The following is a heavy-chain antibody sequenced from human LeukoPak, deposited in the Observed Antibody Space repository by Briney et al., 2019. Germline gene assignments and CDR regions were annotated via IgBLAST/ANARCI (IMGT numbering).Heavy chain of an antibody. V-gene: IGHV1-69-2*01. Sequence: ASVKVSCKVSGYTFTDYYMHWVQQAPGKGLEWMGLVDPEDGETIYAEKFQGRVTITADTSTDTAYMELSSLRSEDTAVYYCATMGYYYGSGSYYATTNLVDYWGQRTLVTVSS. CDR1: GYTFTDYY. J-gene: IGHJ4*02. D-gene: IGHD3-10*01. CDR3: ATMGYYYGSGSYYATTNLVDY. CDR2: VDPEDGET.